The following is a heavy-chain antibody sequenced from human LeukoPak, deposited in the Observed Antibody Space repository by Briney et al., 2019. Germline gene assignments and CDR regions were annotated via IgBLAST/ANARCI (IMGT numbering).Heavy chain of an antibody. CDR1: GFTFSGYW. J-gene: IGHJ4*02. CDR2: ISYDGSNK. Sequence: GGSLRLSCAASGFTFSGYWMSWVRQAPGKGLEWVAVISYDGSNKYCADSVKGRFTISRDNSKNTLYLQMNSLRAEDTAVYYCARDRSHEADYWGQGTLVTVSS. V-gene: IGHV3-30-3*01. CDR3: ARDRSHEADY.